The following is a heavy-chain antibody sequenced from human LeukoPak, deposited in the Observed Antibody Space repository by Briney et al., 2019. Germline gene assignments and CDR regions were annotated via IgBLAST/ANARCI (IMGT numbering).Heavy chain of an antibody. CDR1: GGSISSGGYY. Sequence: SETLSLTCTVSGGSISSGGYYWTWIRQPAGKGLEWIGRIYSSGSTNYNPSLKSRVTISVDTSKNHFSLNPSSVTAADTAVYYCARVGATSAYFDQWGQGTLVTASS. D-gene: IGHD1-26*01. J-gene: IGHJ4*02. CDR3: ARVGATSAYFDQ. V-gene: IGHV4-61*02. CDR2: IYSSGST.